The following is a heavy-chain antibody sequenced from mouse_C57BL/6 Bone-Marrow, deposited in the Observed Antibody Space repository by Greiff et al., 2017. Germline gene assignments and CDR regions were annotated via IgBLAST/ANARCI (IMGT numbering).Heavy chain of an antibody. D-gene: IGHD2-5*01. CDR3: TRSSYYSNFYAMDY. J-gene: IGHJ4*01. CDR2: IDPETGGT. Sequence: VQLQPSGAELVRPGASVTLSCKASGYTFTDYEMHWVKQTPVHGLEWIGAIDPETGGTAYNQKFKGKAILTADKSSSTAYMELRSLTSEDSAVYYCTRSSYYSNFYAMDYWGQGTSVTVSS. V-gene: IGHV1-15*01. CDR1: GYTFTDYE.